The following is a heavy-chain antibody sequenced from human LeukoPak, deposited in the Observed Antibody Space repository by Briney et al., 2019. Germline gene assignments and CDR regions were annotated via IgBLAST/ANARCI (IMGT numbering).Heavy chain of an antibody. Sequence: PSETLSLTCAVYGGSFSGYYWSWIRQPPGKGLEWIGEINHSGSTIYNPSLKSRVTISVDTSKNQFSLKLSSVTAADTAVYYCATCYDYGDYRNWFDPWGQGTLVTVSS. CDR1: GGSFSGYY. J-gene: IGHJ5*02. V-gene: IGHV4-34*01. D-gene: IGHD4-17*01. CDR2: INHSGST. CDR3: ATCYDYGDYRNWFDP.